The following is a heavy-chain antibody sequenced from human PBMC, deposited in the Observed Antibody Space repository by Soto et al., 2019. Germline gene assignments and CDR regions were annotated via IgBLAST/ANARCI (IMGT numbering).Heavy chain of an antibody. D-gene: IGHD5-18*01. Sequence: GGSLRLSCAASGFTFSSYAMHWVRQAPGKGLEWVAVILYDGSNTYYADSVKGRFTVSRDNSKNTLYLQMNSLRAEDTAVYYCARDQDTAMVTGAYYYGMDVWGQGTTVTVSS. J-gene: IGHJ6*02. V-gene: IGHV3-30*14. CDR3: ARDQDTAMVTGAYYYGMDV. CDR2: ILYDGSNT. CDR1: GFTFSSYA.